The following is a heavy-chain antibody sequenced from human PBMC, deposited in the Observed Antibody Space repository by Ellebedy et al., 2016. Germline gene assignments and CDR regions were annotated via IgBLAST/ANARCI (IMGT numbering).Heavy chain of an antibody. D-gene: IGHD1-26*01. V-gene: IGHV1-24*01. CDR2: FDPEDGET. J-gene: IGHJ4*02. Sequence: ASVKVSXKVSGYTLTELSMLWVRQAPGKGLEWMGGFDPEDGETFYAQNFQGRVTMTEDTSTDTAYMELTSLRYEDTAVYYCATDGGVGAAFEFWGQGTLVTVSS. CDR3: ATDGGVGAAFEF. CDR1: GYTLTELS.